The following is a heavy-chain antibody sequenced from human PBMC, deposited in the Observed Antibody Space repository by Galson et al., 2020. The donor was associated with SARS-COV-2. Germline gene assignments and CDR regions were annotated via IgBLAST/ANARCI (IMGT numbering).Heavy chain of an antibody. CDR2: ISGSGGST. V-gene: IGHV3-23*01. CDR3: AKDPYYDFWSGYFLDY. CDR1: GFTFSSYA. J-gene: IGHJ4*02. Sequence: GGSLRLSCAASGFTFSSYAMSWVRQAPGKWLEWVSAISGSGGSTYYADSVKGRFTISRDNSKNTLYLQMNSLRAEDTAVYYCAKDPYYDFWSGYFLDYWGQGTLVTVSS. D-gene: IGHD3-3*01.